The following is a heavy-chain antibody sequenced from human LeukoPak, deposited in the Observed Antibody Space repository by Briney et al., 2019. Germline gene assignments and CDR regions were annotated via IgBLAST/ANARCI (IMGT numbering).Heavy chain of an antibody. CDR2: IYYSGST. CDR3: ARHPDGVYSWIDY. CDR1: GGSISSSSYY. Sequence: SETLSLTCTVSGGSISSSSYYWGWIRRPPGKGLEWIGSIYYSGSTYYNPSLKSRVTISVDTSKNQFSLKLSSVTAADTAVYYCARHPDGVYSWIDYWGQGTLVTVSS. D-gene: IGHD5-18*01. J-gene: IGHJ4*02. V-gene: IGHV4-39*01.